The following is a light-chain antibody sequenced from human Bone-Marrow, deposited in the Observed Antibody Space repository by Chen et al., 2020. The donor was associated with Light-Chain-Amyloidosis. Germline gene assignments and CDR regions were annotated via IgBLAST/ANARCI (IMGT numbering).Light chain of an antibody. V-gene: IGLV2-8*01. CDR1: VSDIGGYDY. J-gene: IGLJ2*01. Sequence: QSALTQPPSASGSPGPSVTISCSGTVSDIGGYDYVSWYHQQPGRAPKLIIYEVTKRPSGVPRRFSASKSGSTASLTVSGLQAEDEGDYYCSSYAGNNNVVFGGGTKLTV. CDR3: SSYAGNNNVV. CDR2: EVT.